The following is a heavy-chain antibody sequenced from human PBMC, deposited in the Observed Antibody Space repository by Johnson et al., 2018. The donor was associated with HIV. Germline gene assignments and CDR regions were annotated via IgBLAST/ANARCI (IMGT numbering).Heavy chain of an antibody. CDR1: GFTFSSYV. CDR3: ARDSASDAFDI. J-gene: IGHJ3*02. CDR2: ISYDGSNK. V-gene: IGHV3-30*03. D-gene: IGHD2-2*01. Sequence: QVQLVESGGGLVQPGGSLRLSCAASGFTFSSYVMHWVRQAPGKGLEWVTIISYDGSNKFYADSVKGRFTISRDNAKNSLNLQMNSLRAGDTAVYYCARDSASDAFDIWGQGTMVTVSS.